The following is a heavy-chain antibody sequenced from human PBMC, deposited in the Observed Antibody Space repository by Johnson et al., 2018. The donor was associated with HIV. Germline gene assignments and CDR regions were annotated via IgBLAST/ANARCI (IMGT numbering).Heavy chain of an antibody. Sequence: QVQLVESGGGLVQPGRSLRLSCAASGFTFSSYAMHWVRQAPGKGLEWVGVISYDGSNKYYADSVKGRFTISRDNSKNTLYLQMNSLRAEDTALYYCAREHGRKTDYNVLSGYYTDAFDIWGQGTMVTVSS. CDR2: ISYDGSNK. J-gene: IGHJ3*02. D-gene: IGHD3-3*01. V-gene: IGHV3-30-3*01. CDR3: AREHGRKTDYNVLSGYYTDAFDI. CDR1: GFTFSSYA.